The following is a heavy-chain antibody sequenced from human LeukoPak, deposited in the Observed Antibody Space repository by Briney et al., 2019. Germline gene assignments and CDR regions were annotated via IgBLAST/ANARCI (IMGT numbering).Heavy chain of an antibody. J-gene: IGHJ4*02. V-gene: IGHV3-53*04. CDR3: ARVGVGTVAGNYFDD. CDR1: GFTVSSSY. CDR2: IYSGGGT. Sequence: GGSLRLSCTASGFTVSSSYMTGVRQAPGKGLEWVSRIYSGGGTFYADSVKGRFTISRHKFENTLYLQMNNLRAEDTAVYYCARVGVGTVAGNYFDDWGQGTLVTVSS. D-gene: IGHD6-19*01.